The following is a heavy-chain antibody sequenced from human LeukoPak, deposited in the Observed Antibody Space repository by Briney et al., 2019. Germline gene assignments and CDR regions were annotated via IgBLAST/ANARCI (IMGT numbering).Heavy chain of an antibody. CDR2: INHSGST. CDR1: GGSFSNYY. CDR3: ARTEVRFLEWFYFDY. V-gene: IGHV4-34*01. D-gene: IGHD3-3*01. J-gene: IGHJ4*02. Sequence: SETLSLTCAVYGGSFSNYYWSWIRQPPGKGLEWMGEINHSGSTNYNPSLKSRVTKSVDTSKNHLSLKLRSVSAADTAVYYCARTEVRFLEWFYFDYWGQGTLVTVSS.